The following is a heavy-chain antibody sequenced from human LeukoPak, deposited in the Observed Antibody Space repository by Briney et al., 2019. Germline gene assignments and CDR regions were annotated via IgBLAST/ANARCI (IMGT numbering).Heavy chain of an antibody. D-gene: IGHD3-10*02. CDR2: TYYRSKWYN. J-gene: IGHJ4*02. V-gene: IGHV6-1*01. CDR3: SRDRRGTTMLDY. Sequence: SQTLSLTCAISGDSVSTNSAAWNWIRQSPSRGLEWLGRTYYRSKWYNDYAVSVKGRITINPDTSKNQFSLHLNSVTPEDTAMYYCSRDRRGTTMLDYWGQGTLVTVSS. CDR1: GDSVSTNSAA.